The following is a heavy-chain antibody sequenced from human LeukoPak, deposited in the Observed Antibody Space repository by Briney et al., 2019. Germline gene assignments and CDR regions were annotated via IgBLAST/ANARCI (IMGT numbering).Heavy chain of an antibody. CDR3: ARGVETAGDFDY. CDR1: GFTVSSNY. D-gene: IGHD5-18*01. Sequence: GGSLRLSCAASGFTVSSNYMSWVRQAPGKGLEWVSVIYSGGSAYYADSVKGRFTISRDNSKNTLYLQMNSLRAEDTAVYYCARGVETAGDFDYWGQGTLVTVSS. V-gene: IGHV3-53*01. CDR2: IYSGGSA. J-gene: IGHJ4*02.